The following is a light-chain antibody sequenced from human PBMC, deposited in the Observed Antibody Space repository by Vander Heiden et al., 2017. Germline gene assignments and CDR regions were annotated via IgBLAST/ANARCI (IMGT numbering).Light chain of an antibody. CDR1: QNINRW. CDR2: KAS. Sequence: DIPMTQSPSTLSASVGDRVTITCRASQNINRWLAWYQQRPGKAPKLLIYKASSLESGVPSSFSGSGYGTHFTLTISILQPDDFATYYCQQDDSDSRTFGQGTKVEI. J-gene: IGKJ1*01. V-gene: IGKV1-5*03. CDR3: QQDDSDSRT.